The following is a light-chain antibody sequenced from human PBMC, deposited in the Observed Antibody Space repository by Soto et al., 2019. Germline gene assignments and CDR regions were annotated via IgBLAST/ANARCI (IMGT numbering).Light chain of an antibody. J-gene: IGKJ1*01. CDR3: QQTNSFPRT. Sequence: QMTQSPSSVSASVGDRVTITCRASQTISSWLAWYQQKPGKAPKLLIYAASSLHSGVPSRFSGSGSGTDFTLTINSLQPEDFATYYCQQTNSFPRTFGQGTKVEI. CDR1: QTISSW. CDR2: AAS. V-gene: IGKV1-12*01.